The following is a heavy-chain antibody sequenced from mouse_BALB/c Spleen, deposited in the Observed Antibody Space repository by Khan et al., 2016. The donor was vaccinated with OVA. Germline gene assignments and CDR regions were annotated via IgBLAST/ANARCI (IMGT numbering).Heavy chain of an antibody. V-gene: IGHV1S41*01. Sequence: DLVKPGASVKLSCKASGYTFTSYWINWIKQRPGQGLEWTGRVSPGSGSPYYNEMFKGKATVTVDKSSSTAYIQLNRLSSEDSAVYFCTRSNYYGNSLYAMDYWGQGTSVTVSS. CDR1: GYTFTSYW. J-gene: IGHJ4*01. CDR2: VSPGSGSP. D-gene: IGHD1-1*01. CDR3: TRSNYYGNSLYAMDY.